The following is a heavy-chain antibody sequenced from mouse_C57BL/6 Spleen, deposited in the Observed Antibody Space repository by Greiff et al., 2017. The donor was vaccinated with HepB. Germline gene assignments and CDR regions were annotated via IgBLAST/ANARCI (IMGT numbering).Heavy chain of an antibody. D-gene: IGHD1-1*01. CDR2: INPSSGYT. Sequence: VQLVESGAELARPGASVKMSCKASGYTFTSYTMHWVKQRPGQGLEWIGYINPSSGYTKYNQKFKDKATLTADKSSSTAYMQLSSLTSEDSAVYYCARWGTTVVPSFDYWGQGTTLTVSS. V-gene: IGHV1-4*01. J-gene: IGHJ2*01. CDR3: ARWGTTVVPSFDY. CDR1: GYTFTSYT.